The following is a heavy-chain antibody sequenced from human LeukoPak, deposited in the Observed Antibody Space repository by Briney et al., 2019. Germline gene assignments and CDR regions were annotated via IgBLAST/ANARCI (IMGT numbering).Heavy chain of an antibody. D-gene: IGHD2-21*02. V-gene: IGHV3-30*02. CDR2: VRSDGSDK. CDR3: VRDRDWAFDY. J-gene: IGHJ4*02. CDR1: GFTFTYYG. Sequence: GGSLRLSCGASGFTFTYYGMHWVRQAPGKGLEWVTFVRSDGSDKYYADSVKGRFTFSRDNSKNTVYLQMNSLRPEDTAVYYCVRDRDWAFDYWGQGSLVTVSS.